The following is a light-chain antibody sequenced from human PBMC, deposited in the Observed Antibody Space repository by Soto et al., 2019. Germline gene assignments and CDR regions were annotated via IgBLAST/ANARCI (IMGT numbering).Light chain of an antibody. Sequence: QSALTQPPSASGSPGQSVTISCTGTTSDVGGYNYVSWYQHHPGKAPKLFIYEVYKRPSGVPDRFSGSESGNTAALTVSGLQAEYEADDYCSSYVGANSYVFGTGTKVTV. CDR2: EVY. J-gene: IGLJ1*01. CDR1: TSDVGGYNY. V-gene: IGLV2-8*01. CDR3: SSYVGANSYV.